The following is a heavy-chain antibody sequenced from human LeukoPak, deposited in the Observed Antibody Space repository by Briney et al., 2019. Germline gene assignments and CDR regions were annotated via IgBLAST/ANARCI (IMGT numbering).Heavy chain of an antibody. CDR2: ISSSSSYI. J-gene: IGHJ4*02. V-gene: IGHV3-21*01. CDR1: GFAVSRNY. Sequence: GGSLRLSCEASGFAVSRNYMNWVRQAPGKGLEWVSSISSSSSYIYYADSVKGRFTISRDNAKNSLYLQMNSLRAEDTAVYYCASTVTTLFDYWGQGTLVTVSS. CDR3: ASTVTTLFDY. D-gene: IGHD4-17*01.